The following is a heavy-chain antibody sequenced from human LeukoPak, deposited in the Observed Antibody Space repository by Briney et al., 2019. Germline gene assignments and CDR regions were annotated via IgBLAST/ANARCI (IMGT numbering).Heavy chain of an antibody. J-gene: IGHJ4*02. CDR2: ISYDGSSK. V-gene: IGHV3-30-3*01. D-gene: IGHD3-10*01. Sequence: GGSLRLSCAASGFTFSSYAMHWVRQAPGKGLEWVAVISYDGSSKYYADSVKGRFTISRDNSKNTLYLQMNSLRAEDTAVYYCARDWVGPSGSGSRLGPSYYFDYWGQGTLVTVSS. CDR1: GFTFSSYA. CDR3: ARDWVGPSGSGSRLGPSYYFDY.